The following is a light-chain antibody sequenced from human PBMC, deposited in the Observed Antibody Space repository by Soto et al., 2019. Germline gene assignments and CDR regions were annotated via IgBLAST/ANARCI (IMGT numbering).Light chain of an antibody. Sequence: DIQMTQSPSSLSASVGDRVTITCRASESISRHLNWYQQKPGKAPQLLIYAASSLQNGVPSRFSGGGSGTALTLTFSSLQPEDFSTYYRQQSYSPLSIMFGQGTRLELK. CDR3: QQSYSPLSIM. J-gene: IGKJ5*01. CDR2: AAS. CDR1: ESISRH. V-gene: IGKV1-39*01.